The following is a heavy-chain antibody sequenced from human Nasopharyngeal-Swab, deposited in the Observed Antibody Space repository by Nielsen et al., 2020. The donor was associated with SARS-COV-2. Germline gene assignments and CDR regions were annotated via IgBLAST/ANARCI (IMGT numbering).Heavy chain of an antibody. CDR3: ARVGFDY. V-gene: IGHV4-34*01. CDR2: INHSGIA. Sequence: RQAPGKGLEWIGEINHSGIANYNPSLKSRVTILIDTSKNQFSLRLTSVTAADAAVYYCARVGFDYWGQGTLVTVSS. J-gene: IGHJ4*02.